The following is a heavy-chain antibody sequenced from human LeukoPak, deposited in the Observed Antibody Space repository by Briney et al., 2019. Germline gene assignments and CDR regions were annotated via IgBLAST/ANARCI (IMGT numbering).Heavy chain of an antibody. D-gene: IGHD6-13*01. V-gene: IGHV1-24*01. CDR3: PTYLSSSWPRWFDP. CDR2: FDPEDGET. CDR1: GYTLTELS. J-gene: IGHJ5*02. Sequence: ASVKVSCKVAGYTLTELSMHWVRQAPGKGLEWRGGFDPEDGETIYAQKFQGRVTMTEDTSTDAAYMELSSLRSEDTAVYYCPTYLSSSWPRWFDPWGQGTLVTVSS.